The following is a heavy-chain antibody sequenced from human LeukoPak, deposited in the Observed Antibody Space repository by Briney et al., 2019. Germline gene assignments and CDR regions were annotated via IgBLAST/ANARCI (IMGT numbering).Heavy chain of an antibody. V-gene: IGHV1-18*01. J-gene: IGHJ6*02. D-gene: IGHD6-13*01. CDR1: GYTFTSYG. CDR2: ISAYNGNT. Sequence: VASVKVSCKASGYTFTSYGISWVRQGPGQGLEWMGWISAYNGNTNYAQKLQGRVTMTTDTSTSTAYMELRSLRSDDTAVYYCARDVAAAGLIDYYYYSMDVWGQGTTVTVSS. CDR3: ARDVAAAGLIDYYYYSMDV.